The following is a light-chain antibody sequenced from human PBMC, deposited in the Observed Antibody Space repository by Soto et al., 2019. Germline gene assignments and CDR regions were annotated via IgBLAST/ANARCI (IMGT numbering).Light chain of an antibody. Sequence: QSALTQPASVSGSPGQSITISCTGTSSDVGSYNLVSWYQQHPGKAPKLMIYEGSKRPSGVSNRFSGSKSGNTASLTISGLQVEDEAEYYCCSYAGSSNVFGTGTKLTVL. CDR1: SSDVGSYNL. CDR2: EGS. V-gene: IGLV2-23*03. J-gene: IGLJ1*01. CDR3: CSYAGSSNV.